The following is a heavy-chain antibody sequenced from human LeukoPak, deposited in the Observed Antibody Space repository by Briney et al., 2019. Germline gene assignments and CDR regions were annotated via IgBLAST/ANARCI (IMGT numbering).Heavy chain of an antibody. CDR3: ARDAGIDGTDFDY. V-gene: IGHV3-48*03. J-gene: IGHJ4*02. Sequence: GGSLTLSCAASGFTFSNYEMDWVRQAPGKRLEWISYISGSGNTMYYADSVKGRFTISRDNAKDSLSLQLNSLRDEDTAVYYCARDAGIDGTDFDYWGQGALVTVSS. CDR2: ISGSGNTM. D-gene: IGHD5-24*01. CDR1: GFTFSNYE.